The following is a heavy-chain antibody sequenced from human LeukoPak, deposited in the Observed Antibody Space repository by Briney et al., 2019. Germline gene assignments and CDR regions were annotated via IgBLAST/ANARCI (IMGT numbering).Heavy chain of an antibody. V-gene: IGHV3-43*02. CDR2: ISGDGGST. D-gene: IGHD4-17*01. CDR3: ATETTVTI. J-gene: IGHJ3*01. CDR1: GFTFDDYA. Sequence: GRSLRLSCAASGFTFDDYAMHWVRQAPGKGLEWVSLISGDGGSTYYADSVKGRFTISRDNSKNSLCLQMNSLRTEDNALYYCATETTVTIGGQGTMVTVSS.